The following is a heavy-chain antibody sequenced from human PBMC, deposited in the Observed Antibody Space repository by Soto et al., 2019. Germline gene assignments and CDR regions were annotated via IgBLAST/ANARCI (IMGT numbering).Heavy chain of an antibody. J-gene: IGHJ6*02. V-gene: IGHV3-23*01. CDR2: ISGSGEST. Sequence: PGGSLRLSCAASGFSFNNYAMNWVRQAPGKGLEWVSVISGSGESTYYADSVKGRFTISRDNSKNTLYLQMNSLRAEGTAVYFCAKDFGDIVVVVLAPYGMDVWGQGTTVTVSS. CDR1: GFSFNNYA. D-gene: IGHD2-15*01. CDR3: AKDFGDIVVVVLAPYGMDV.